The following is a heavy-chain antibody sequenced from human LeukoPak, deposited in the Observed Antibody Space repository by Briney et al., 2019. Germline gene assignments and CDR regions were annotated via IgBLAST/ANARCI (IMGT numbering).Heavy chain of an antibody. D-gene: IGHD5-18*01. CDR1: GFTFDDYA. CDR2: ISWNSGSI. CDR3: ARDTRTSYVDY. J-gene: IGHJ4*02. V-gene: IGHV3-9*01. Sequence: PGRSLRLSCAASGFTFDDYAMHWVRQAPGKGLEWVSGISWNSGSIGYADSVKGRFTISRDNAKNSLYLQMNSLRAEDTAVYYCARDTRTSYVDYWGQGTLVTVSS.